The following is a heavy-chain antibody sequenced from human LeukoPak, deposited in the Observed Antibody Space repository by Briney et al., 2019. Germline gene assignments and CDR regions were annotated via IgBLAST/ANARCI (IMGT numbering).Heavy chain of an antibody. CDR3: AREGGTGRWLQLRPGNFDY. Sequence: ASVKVSCKASGYTFTSYGISWVRQAPGQGLEWMGWISAYNGNTNYAQKLQGRVTMTTDTSTSTAYMELGSLRSDDTAVYYCAREGGTGRWLQLRPGNFDYWGQGTLVTVSS. V-gene: IGHV1-18*01. CDR1: GYTFTSYG. CDR2: ISAYNGNT. D-gene: IGHD5-24*01. J-gene: IGHJ4*02.